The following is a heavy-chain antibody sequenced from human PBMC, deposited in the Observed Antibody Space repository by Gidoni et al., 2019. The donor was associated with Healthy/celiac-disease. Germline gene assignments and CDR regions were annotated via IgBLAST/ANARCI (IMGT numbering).Heavy chain of an antibody. J-gene: IGHJ3*02. Sequence: EVQLVESGGGLIQPGGSLRLSCAASGFTVSSNYMSWVRQAPGKGLEWVSVIYSGGSTYYADSVKGRFTISRDNSKNTLYLQMNSLRAEDTAVYYCARVGSYVLSGHDAFDIWGQGTMVTVSS. CDR1: GFTVSSNY. V-gene: IGHV3-53*01. CDR2: IYSGGST. CDR3: ARVGSYVLSGHDAFDI. D-gene: IGHD3-10*02.